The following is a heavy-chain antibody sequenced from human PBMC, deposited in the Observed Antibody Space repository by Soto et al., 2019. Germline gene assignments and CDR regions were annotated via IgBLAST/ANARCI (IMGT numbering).Heavy chain of an antibody. CDR3: ARGSLLDGMDV. CDR1: GGSISSGGYS. CDR2: IYHTGST. D-gene: IGHD3-10*01. J-gene: IGHJ6*02. V-gene: IGHV4-30-2*01. Sequence: SETLSLTCTVSGGSISSGGYSWNWIRQPPGKGLEWIGYIYHTGSTYYNPSLKSRVTISVDRSKNQLSLNLSSVTAADTAVYYCARGSLLDGMDVWGQGTTVTVSS.